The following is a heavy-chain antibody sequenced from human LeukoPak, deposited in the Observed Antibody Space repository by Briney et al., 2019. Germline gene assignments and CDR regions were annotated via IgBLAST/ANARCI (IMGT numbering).Heavy chain of an antibody. J-gene: IGHJ6*02. CDR2: ISSSSSYI. Sequence: GGSLRLSCAASGFTFSSYSMNWVRQAPGRGLEWFSSISSSSSYIYYADSVKGRFTISRDNAKNSLYLQMNSLRAEDTAVYYCARDDEYDFYGMDVWGQGTTVTVSS. CDR1: GFTFSSYS. V-gene: IGHV3-21*01. CDR3: ARDDEYDFYGMDV.